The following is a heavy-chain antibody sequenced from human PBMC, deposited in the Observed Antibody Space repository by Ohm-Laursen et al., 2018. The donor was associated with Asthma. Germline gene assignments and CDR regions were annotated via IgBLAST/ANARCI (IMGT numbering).Heavy chain of an antibody. D-gene: IGHD1-26*01. CDR2: ISTASSFI. J-gene: IGHJ3*02. Sequence: SLRLSCSASGYTFSRYSIHWVRQIPGKGLEWVASISTASSFIYYADSVRGRFTTSRDNARNSVYLQMNSLRAEDTALYYCAKDSQLLRAFDIWGQGTMVTVSS. CDR3: AKDSQLLRAFDI. CDR1: GYTFSRYS. V-gene: IGHV3-21*04.